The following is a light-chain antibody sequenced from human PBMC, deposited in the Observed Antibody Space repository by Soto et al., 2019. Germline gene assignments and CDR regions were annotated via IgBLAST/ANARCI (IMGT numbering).Light chain of an antibody. CDR1: QHIATS. Sequence: DIQMTQSPSLLSASIGDRVTITCRASQHIATSLSWFQHKVGKAPTLPIYGASALQSGVPSRFSGSGSGTHFTLTISGLQPEDFATYYCQQSSSVPRTFGQGTRVDLK. CDR2: GAS. CDR3: QQSSSVPRT. V-gene: IGKV1-39*01. J-gene: IGKJ1*01.